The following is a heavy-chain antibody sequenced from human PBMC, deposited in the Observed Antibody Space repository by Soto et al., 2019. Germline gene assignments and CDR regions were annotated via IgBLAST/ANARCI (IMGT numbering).Heavy chain of an antibody. CDR2: INPNGGST. CDR1: GYTFTSFY. Sequence: QVQLVQSGAEVKNPGASVKLSCKASGYTFTSFYIHWVRQAPGQGLECMAIINPNGGSTNYAPNIQGRVTLTRDTSTNTGYIEPRSLGSENTVVYYCARGLTPGDYRGQGALVTVS. V-gene: IGHV1-46*01. CDR3: ARGLTPGDY. D-gene: IGHD2-2*01. J-gene: IGHJ4*02.